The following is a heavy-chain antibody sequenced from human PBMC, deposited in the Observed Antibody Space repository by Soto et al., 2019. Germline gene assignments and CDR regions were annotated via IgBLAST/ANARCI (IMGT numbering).Heavy chain of an antibody. D-gene: IGHD3-10*01. CDR2: IDWDDDK. CDR3: ARIPDYYYGSGSYDY. J-gene: IGHJ4*02. Sequence: SGPTLVNPTQTLTLTCTFSGFSLSTSGMCVSWIRQPPGKALEWLALIDWDDDKYYSTSLKTRLTISKDTSKNQVVLTMTNMDPVDTATYYCARIPDYYYGSGSYDYWGQGTLVNVSS. V-gene: IGHV2-70*01. CDR1: GFSLSTSGMC.